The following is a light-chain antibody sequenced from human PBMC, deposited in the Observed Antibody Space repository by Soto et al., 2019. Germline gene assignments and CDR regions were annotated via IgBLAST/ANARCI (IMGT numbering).Light chain of an antibody. CDR3: CSYTTSNTRQIV. V-gene: IGLV2-14*01. CDR1: SSDVGGYNY. Sequence: QPVLTQPASVSGSPGQSSTISCTETSSDVGGYNYVSWYQQHPGKAPKFMIYDVSNRPSGVSSRFSGSKSGNTASLTISGLQAEDEADYYCCSYTTSNTRQIVFGTGTKVTVL. J-gene: IGLJ1*01. CDR2: DVS.